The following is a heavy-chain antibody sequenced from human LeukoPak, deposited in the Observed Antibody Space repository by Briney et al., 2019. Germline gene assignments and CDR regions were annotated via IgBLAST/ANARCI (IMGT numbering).Heavy chain of an antibody. CDR1: GLTFSSYG. D-gene: IGHD3-22*01. CDR2: ISYDGSNK. Sequence: GGSLRLSCAASGLTFSSYGMHWVRQAPGKGLEWVAVISYDGSNKYYADSVKGRFTISRDNSKNTLYLQMNSLRAEDTAIYYCAKGPETYYDTSVDWGQGTLVTVSS. J-gene: IGHJ4*02. CDR3: AKGPETYYDTSVD. V-gene: IGHV3-30*18.